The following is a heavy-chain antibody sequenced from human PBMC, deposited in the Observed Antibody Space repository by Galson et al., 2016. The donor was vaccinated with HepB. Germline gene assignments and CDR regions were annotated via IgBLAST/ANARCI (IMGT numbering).Heavy chain of an antibody. Sequence: TLSLTCSVSGGSLISTSYYWAWIRQSAGKGLESIGSIYHSGSTYYNPPLKSRITMSVDTSKNQFSLRLSSVSAADTAVYHCARHIRRSYCGRDCYSGAFDVWGPGTMVTVSS. CDR1: GGSLISTSYY. CDR3: ARHIRRSYCGRDCYSGAFDV. CDR2: IYHSGST. J-gene: IGHJ3*01. D-gene: IGHD2-21*02. V-gene: IGHV4-39*01.